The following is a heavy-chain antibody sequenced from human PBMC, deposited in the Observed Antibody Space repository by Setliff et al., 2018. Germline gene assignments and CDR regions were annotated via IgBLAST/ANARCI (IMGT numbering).Heavy chain of an antibody. CDR1: GFTFSDYY. J-gene: IGHJ4*02. CDR2: ISSSGSTI. D-gene: IGHD2-2*01. V-gene: IGHV3-11*04. Sequence: PGGSLRLSCAASGFTFSDYYMSWIRQAPGKGLEWVSYISSSGSTIYYADSVKGRFTISRDNAKNSLYLQMNSLRAEDTAVYYCASYCSSTSCPFDYWGQGTLVTVSS. CDR3: ASYCSSTSCPFDY.